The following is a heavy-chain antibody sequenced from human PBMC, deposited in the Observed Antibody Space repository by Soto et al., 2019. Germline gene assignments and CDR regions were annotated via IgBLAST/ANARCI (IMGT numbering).Heavy chain of an antibody. CDR3: AGARDGYNYYYYGMDV. CDR2: IYYSGST. V-gene: IGHV4-59*01. D-gene: IGHD5-12*01. CDR1: GGPISIYY. Sequence: PSETLSLTCTVSGGPISIYYWSWIRQPPGKGLEWIGYIYYSGSTNYNPSLKSRVTISVDTSKNQFSLKLSSVTAADTAVYYCAGARDGYNYYYYGMDVWGQGTTVTVPS. J-gene: IGHJ6*02.